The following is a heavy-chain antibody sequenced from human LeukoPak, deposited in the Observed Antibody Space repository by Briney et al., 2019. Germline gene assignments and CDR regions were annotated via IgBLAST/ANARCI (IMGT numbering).Heavy chain of an antibody. V-gene: IGHV3-30*02. CDR2: IRYDGSNK. Sequence: PGGSLRLSCAASGFTFSSYGMHWVRQAPGKGLEWVAFIRYDGSNKYYADSVKGRFTISRDNSKNTLYLQMNSLRAEDTAVYYCAKDYFRGVIVGATTAHFDYWGQGTLVTVSS. CDR3: AKDYFRGVIVGATTAHFDY. D-gene: IGHD1-26*01. CDR1: GFTFSSYG. J-gene: IGHJ4*02.